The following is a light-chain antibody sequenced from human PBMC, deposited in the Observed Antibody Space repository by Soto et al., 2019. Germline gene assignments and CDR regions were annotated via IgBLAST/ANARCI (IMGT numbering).Light chain of an antibody. V-gene: IGKV1-5*03. CDR1: QSIGSW. J-gene: IGKJ1*01. Sequence: DIPMTQSPSTLSASVGDRVTITCRASQSIGSWLAWYQQKPGKAPKLLMYKASSLESGVPSRFSGSGSGTEFTLTISSLQPDYFATYYCQQYNGYSRTFGEGTKVEI. CDR3: QQYNGYSRT. CDR2: KAS.